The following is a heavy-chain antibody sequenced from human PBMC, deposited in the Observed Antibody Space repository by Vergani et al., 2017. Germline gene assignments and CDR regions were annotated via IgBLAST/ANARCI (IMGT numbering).Heavy chain of an antibody. Sequence: EVQLVESGGGLVQPGRSLRLSCAASGFTFDDYAMHWVRQAPGKGLEWVSGISWNSGSIGYADSVKGRFTISRDNAKNSLYLKMNSLRAEDTALYYCAKDPSSDWSLWGQGTLVTVSS. V-gene: IGHV3-9*01. J-gene: IGHJ4*02. CDR2: ISWNSGSI. CDR3: AKDPSSDWSL. CDR1: GFTFDDYA. D-gene: IGHD6-19*01.